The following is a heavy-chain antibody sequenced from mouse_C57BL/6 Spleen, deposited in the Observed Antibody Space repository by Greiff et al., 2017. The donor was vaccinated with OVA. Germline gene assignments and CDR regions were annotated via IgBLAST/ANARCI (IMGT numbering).Heavy chain of an antibody. Sequence: QVQLKQPGAELVMPGASVKLSCKASGYTFTSYWMHWVKQRPGQGLEWIGEIDPSDSYTNYNQKFKGKSTLTVDKSSSTAYMQLRSLTSEDSAVYYCARGGNGGAMDYWGQGTSVTVSS. CDR2: IDPSDSYT. CDR3: ARGGNGGAMDY. CDR1: GYTFTSYW. V-gene: IGHV1-69*01. J-gene: IGHJ4*01. D-gene: IGHD2-1*01.